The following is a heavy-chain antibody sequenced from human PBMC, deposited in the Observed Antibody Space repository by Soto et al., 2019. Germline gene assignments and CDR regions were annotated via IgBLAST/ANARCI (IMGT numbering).Heavy chain of an antibody. CDR2: ISYDGSNK. Sequence: GGSLRLSCAASGFSLSKAWMAWVRQAPGKGLEWVAVISYDGSNKYYADSVKGRSTISRDNSKNTLYLQMNSLRAEDTAVYYCAREYGITGTTFDYWGQGTLVTVSS. J-gene: IGHJ4*02. CDR3: AREYGITGTTFDY. V-gene: IGHV3-30-3*01. D-gene: IGHD1-7*01. CDR1: GFSLSKAW.